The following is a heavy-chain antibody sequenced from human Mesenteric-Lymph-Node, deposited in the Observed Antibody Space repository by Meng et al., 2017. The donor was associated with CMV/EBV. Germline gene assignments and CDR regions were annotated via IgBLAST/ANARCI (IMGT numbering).Heavy chain of an antibody. D-gene: IGHD2-2*02. Sequence: ASVKVSCKASGYTFTGYYMHWVRQAPGQGLEWMGWINPNSGGTNYAQKFQGRVTMTMDTSISTAYMELSRLRSDDTAVYYCARVGLVVVPAAIRGYYYYGMDVWGQGTTVTVSS. J-gene: IGHJ6*02. CDR2: INPNSGGT. CDR1: GYTFTGYY. V-gene: IGHV1-2*02. CDR3: ARVGLVVVPAAIRGYYYYGMDV.